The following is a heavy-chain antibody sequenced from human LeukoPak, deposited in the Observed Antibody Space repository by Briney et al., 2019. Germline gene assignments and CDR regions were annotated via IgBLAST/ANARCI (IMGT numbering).Heavy chain of an antibody. J-gene: IGHJ6*02. CDR2: IYYSGST. CDR3: ARGMEYYYGMDV. V-gene: IGHV4-39*07. Sequence: SETLSLTCTVSGGSISSSTYYWGWIRQPPGKGLEWIGSIYYSGSTYYKPSLKSRITMSLDTSKNQFSLKLTSVTAADTAVYYCARGMEYYYGMDVWGQGTTVTVSS. D-gene: IGHD3-3*01. CDR1: GGSISSSTYY.